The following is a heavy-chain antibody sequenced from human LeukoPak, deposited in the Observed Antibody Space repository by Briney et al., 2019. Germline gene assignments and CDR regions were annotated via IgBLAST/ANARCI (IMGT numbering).Heavy chain of an antibody. V-gene: IGHV3-33*01. J-gene: IGHJ6*02. CDR3: ARAAPTTDGSGSYTHYYYYYGMDV. CDR2: IWYDGSNK. Sequence: HPGGSLRLSCAASGFTFSSYGMHWVRQAPRKGLEWVAVIWYDGSNKYYADSVKGRFTISRDNSKNTLYLQMNSLRAEDTAVYYCARAAPTTDGSGSYTHYYYYYGMDVWGQGTTVTVSS. D-gene: IGHD3-10*01. CDR1: GFTFSSYG.